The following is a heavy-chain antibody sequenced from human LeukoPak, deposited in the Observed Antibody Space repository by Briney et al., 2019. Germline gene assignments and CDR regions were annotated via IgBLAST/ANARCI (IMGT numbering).Heavy chain of an antibody. V-gene: IGHV4-31*03. CDR1: GGSISSGGYY. J-gene: IGHJ6*02. CDR3: ARVQLLLSDGYGMDV. CDR2: IYYSGST. D-gene: IGHD2-15*01. Sequence: SQTLSLTCTVSGGSISSGGYYWSWIRQHPEKGLEWIGYIYYSGSTYYNPSLKSRVTISVDTSKNQFSLKLSSVTAADTAVYYCARVQLLLSDGYGMDVWGQGTTVTVSS.